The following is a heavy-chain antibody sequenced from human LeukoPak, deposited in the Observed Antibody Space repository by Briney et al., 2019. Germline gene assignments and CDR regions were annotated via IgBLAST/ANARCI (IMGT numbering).Heavy chain of an antibody. CDR2: IIPIFGTA. CDR3: ARENCSGGSCQYYYYYYMDV. CDR1: GGTFSSYA. Sequence: SVKVSCKASGGTFSSYAISWVRQAPGQGLEWMGGIIPIFGTANYAQKFQGRVTITADESTSTAYMELSRLRSEDTAVYYCARENCSGGSCQYYYYYYMDVWGKGTTVTVSS. D-gene: IGHD2-15*01. J-gene: IGHJ6*03. V-gene: IGHV1-69*01.